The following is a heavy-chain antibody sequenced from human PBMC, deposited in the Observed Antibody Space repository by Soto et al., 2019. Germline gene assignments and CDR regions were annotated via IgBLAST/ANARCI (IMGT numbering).Heavy chain of an antibody. J-gene: IGHJ5*02. Sequence: QVQLVESGGGLVKPGSFLRLSCTASGYSFGDYYMSWIRQAPGKGLEWISYISGSGRTIDFADSVKGRFTISRDNANKSTDLHLNSLRVEDTAIYYCARDYGNWFDPWGQGTLVTVAS. D-gene: IGHD3-10*01. CDR1: GYSFGDYY. V-gene: IGHV3-11*01. CDR3: ARDYGNWFDP. CDR2: ISGSGRTI.